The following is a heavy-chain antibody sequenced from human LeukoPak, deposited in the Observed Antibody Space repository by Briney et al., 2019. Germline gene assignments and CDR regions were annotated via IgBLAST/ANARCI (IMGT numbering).Heavy chain of an antibody. Sequence: PGGSLRLSCTVSGFTVSSNSMSWVRQAPGKGLEWVSSIYSDNTHYSDSVKGRFNISRDNSKNTLYLQMNSLRAEDTAVYYCARRAGAYSHPYDYWGQGTLVTVSS. CDR2: IYSDNT. J-gene: IGHJ4*02. CDR1: GFTVSSNS. CDR3: ARRAGAYSHPYDY. D-gene: IGHD4/OR15-4a*01. V-gene: IGHV3-53*01.